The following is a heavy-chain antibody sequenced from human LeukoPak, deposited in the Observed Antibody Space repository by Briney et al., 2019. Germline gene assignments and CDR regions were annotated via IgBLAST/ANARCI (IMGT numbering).Heavy chain of an antibody. V-gene: IGHV3-9*01. CDR3: AKDTSEMATINFDY. CDR1: GFTFDDYA. D-gene: IGHD5-24*01. J-gene: IGHJ4*02. CDR2: ISWNSGSI. Sequence: GGSLRLSCAASGFTFDDYAMHWVRQAPGKGLEWVSGISWNSGSIGYADSVKGRFTISRDNAKNSLYLQMNSLRAEDTALYYCAKDTSEMATINFDYWGQGTLVTVSS.